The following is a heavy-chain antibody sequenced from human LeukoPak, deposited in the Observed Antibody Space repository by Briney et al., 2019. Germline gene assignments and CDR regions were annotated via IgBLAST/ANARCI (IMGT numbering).Heavy chain of an antibody. CDR3: ARGLRRGVVAAKFCFDY. Sequence: PSETLSLTCTVSGGSISSSSYYWGWIRQPPGKGLEWIGSIYYSGSTYYNPSLKSRVTISVDTSKNQFSLKLSSVTAADTAVYYCARGLRRGVVAAKFCFDYWGQGTLVTVSS. CDR2: IYYSGST. CDR1: GGSISSSSYY. V-gene: IGHV4-39*01. D-gene: IGHD2-15*01. J-gene: IGHJ4*02.